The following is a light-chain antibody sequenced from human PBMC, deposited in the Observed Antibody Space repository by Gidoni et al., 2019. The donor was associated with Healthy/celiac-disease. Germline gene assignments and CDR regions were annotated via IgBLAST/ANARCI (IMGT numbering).Light chain of an antibody. CDR3: QYYDSSLSGFYV. CDR2: GNS. J-gene: IGLJ1*01. Sequence: QSVLTQPPSVSGAPGQRVTISCTWSSSTIGAGYDVHWYQQLPGTAPKHLIYGNSNRPSGVPDRFSGSKSGTSASLAITGLQAEDEADYYCQYYDSSLSGFYVFGTGTKVTVL. V-gene: IGLV1-40*01. CDR1: SSTIGAGYD.